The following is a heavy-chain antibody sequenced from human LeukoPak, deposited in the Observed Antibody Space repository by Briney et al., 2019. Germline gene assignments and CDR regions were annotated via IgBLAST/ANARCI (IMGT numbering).Heavy chain of an antibody. CDR2: INHSGST. CDR1: GGSFSGYY. CDR3: ARHGGNYYGSGSYYKSHYYFDY. J-gene: IGHJ4*02. V-gene: IGHV4-34*01. Sequence: PETLSLTCAVYGGSFSGYYWSWIRQPPGKGLEWIGEINHSGSTNYNPSLKSRVTISVDTSKNQFSLKLSSVTAADTAVYYCARHGGNYYGSGSYYKSHYYFDYWGLGTLVTVSS. D-gene: IGHD3-10*01.